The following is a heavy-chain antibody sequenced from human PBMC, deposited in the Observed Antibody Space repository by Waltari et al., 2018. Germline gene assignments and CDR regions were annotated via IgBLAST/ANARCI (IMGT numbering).Heavy chain of an antibody. V-gene: IGHV4-39*01. CDR2: IYYSGST. CDR1: GGSVGSSSYF. Sequence: QLQLQGSGPGLVKTSETLSLTCTVSGGSVGSSSYFWVWIRQPPGKGLEWIGSIYYSGSTYDNPSLKSRITISVDTSKSQFSLKLNSVTAADTAVYYCARSLAWRGDYVIDHWGQGTLVTVSS. CDR3: ARSLAWRGDYVIDH. J-gene: IGHJ4*02. D-gene: IGHD3-3*01.